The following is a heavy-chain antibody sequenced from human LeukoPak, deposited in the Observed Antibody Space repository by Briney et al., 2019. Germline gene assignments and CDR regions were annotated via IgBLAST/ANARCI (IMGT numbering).Heavy chain of an antibody. J-gene: IGHJ6*03. Sequence: ASVKVSCKASGGTFSNYAISWVRQAPGQGLEWMGGIIPIFGTANYAQNFQGRVTITADESTSTAYMELSSLRSEDTAMYYCATTYTTGWLGYFYMDVWSKGTTVTISS. CDR1: GGTFSNYA. CDR3: ATTYTTGWLGYFYMDV. V-gene: IGHV1-69*01. D-gene: IGHD6-19*01. CDR2: IIPIFGTA.